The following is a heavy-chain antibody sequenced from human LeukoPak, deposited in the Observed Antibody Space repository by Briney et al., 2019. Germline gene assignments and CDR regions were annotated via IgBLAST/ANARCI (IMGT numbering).Heavy chain of an antibody. D-gene: IGHD2-2*01. CDR3: AKPIVVVPAATGGYFDY. Sequence: GGSLRLSCAASGFTFSSYDMHWVRHATGKGLEWVSAIGTAGDTYYADSVKGRFTISRDNSKNTLYLQMNSLRAEDTAVYYCAKPIVVVPAATGGYFDYWGQGTLSPSPQ. CDR2: IGTAGDT. CDR1: GFTFSSYD. V-gene: IGHV3-13*01. J-gene: IGHJ4*02.